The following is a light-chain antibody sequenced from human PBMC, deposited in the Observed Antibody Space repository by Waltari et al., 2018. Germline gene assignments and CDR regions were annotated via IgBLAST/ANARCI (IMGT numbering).Light chain of an antibody. V-gene: IGKV1-12*01. CDR1: QGISSW. CDR3: QQGNSFPPT. J-gene: IGKJ1*01. CDR2: SAS. Sequence: DIQMPQSPSSVAPSVGDRATITCRASQGISSWLAWYQQKPGSAPKVLIYSASTLQTGVPSRFSGSGSGTDFTLTIDSLQPEDFATYYCQQGNSFPPTFGQGTKVEIK.